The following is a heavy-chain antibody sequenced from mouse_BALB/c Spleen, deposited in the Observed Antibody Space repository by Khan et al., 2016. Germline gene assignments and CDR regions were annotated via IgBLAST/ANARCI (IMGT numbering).Heavy chain of an antibody. Sequence: VQLQQSGAELVKPGASVKLSCTASGFNIKDTYMHWVKQRPEQGLEWIGRIDPANGNTKYDPKFQGKATITADSTSHTAYLQLSSLTSVDTAVYYCARSPYDYDVGFAYWGQGTLVTVSA. CDR1: GFNIKDTY. D-gene: IGHD2-4*01. V-gene: IGHV14-3*02. J-gene: IGHJ3*01. CDR2: IDPANGNT. CDR3: ARSPYDYDVGFAY.